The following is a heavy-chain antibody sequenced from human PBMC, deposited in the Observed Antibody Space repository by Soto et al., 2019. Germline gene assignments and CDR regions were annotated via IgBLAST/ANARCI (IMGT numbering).Heavy chain of an antibody. CDR2: MNPNSGNT. J-gene: IGHJ4*02. D-gene: IGHD4-17*01. CDR1: GYTFTSYD. CDR3: ARDHGGMAPLDY. V-gene: IGHV1-8*01. Sequence: ASVKVSCKASGYTFTSYDINWVRQATGQGLEWMGWMNPNSGNTGYAQKFQGRVTMTRNTSISTAYMELRSLRSEDTAVYYCARDHGGMAPLDYWGQGTLVTVS.